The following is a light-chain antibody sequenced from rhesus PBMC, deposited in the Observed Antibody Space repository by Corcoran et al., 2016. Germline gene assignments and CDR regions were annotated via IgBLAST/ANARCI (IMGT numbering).Light chain of an antibody. CDR3: DQGTIVPPFT. Sequence: DVVMTQSPLSLSITPGQSASIPCRSSQSLVHNNGITYLSWYHHMPGHPPRPLISQVSNRDSGVPDRIRWRGAGTDGTRTIRRVGSYVVGSFCFDQGTIVPPFTFVPGAKLDVK. CDR1: QSLVHNNGITY. J-gene: IGKJ3*01. V-gene: IGKV2-65*01. CDR2: QVS.